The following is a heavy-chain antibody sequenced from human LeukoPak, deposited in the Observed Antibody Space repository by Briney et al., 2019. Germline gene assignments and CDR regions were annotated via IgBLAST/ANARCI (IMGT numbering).Heavy chain of an antibody. V-gene: IGHV4-30-4*01. CDR1: GSSISSGDYY. CDR2: IYYSGST. D-gene: IGHD1-1*01. J-gene: IGHJ4*02. CDR3: ARDTEDSELDPYFDY. Sequence: PSETLSLTCTVSGSSISSGDYYWSWIRQPPGKGLEWIGYIYYSGSTYYNPSLKSRVTISVDTSKNQFSLKLSSVTAADTAVYYCARDTEDSELDPYFDYWGQGTLVTVSS.